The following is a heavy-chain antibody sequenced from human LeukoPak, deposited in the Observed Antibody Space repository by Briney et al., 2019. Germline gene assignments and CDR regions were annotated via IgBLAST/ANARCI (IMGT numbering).Heavy chain of an antibody. Sequence: GGSLRLSCAASGFTFSNAWMSWVRQAPGKGLEWVGRIKSKTDGGTTDYAAPVKGRFTISRDDSKNTLYLQMNSLKTEDTAVYYCTTDGSRIVGATPPWGQGTLVTVSS. CDR1: GFTFSNAW. V-gene: IGHV3-15*01. CDR3: TTDGSRIVGATPP. J-gene: IGHJ5*02. D-gene: IGHD1-26*01. CDR2: IKSKTDGGTT.